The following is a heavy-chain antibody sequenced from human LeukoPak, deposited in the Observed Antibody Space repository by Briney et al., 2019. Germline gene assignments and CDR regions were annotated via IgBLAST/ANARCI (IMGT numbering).Heavy chain of an antibody. CDR3: AREGMAAADTYYYYYGMDV. CDR2: IYFSGST. D-gene: IGHD6-13*01. CDR1: GGSISSSSYY. V-gene: IGHV4-39*07. J-gene: IGHJ6*02. Sequence: SETLSLTCTVSGGSISSSSYYWGWIRQPPGKGLEWIGSIYFSGSTYYNPSLKSRVTISVDTSKNQFSLKLSSVTAADTAVYYCAREGMAAADTYYYYYGMDVWGQGTTVTVSS.